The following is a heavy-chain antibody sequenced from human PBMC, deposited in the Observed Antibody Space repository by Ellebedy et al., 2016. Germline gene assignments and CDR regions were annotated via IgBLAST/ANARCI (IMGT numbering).Heavy chain of an antibody. D-gene: IGHD3/OR15-3a*01. CDR2: ISAGGDNT. V-gene: IGHV3-23*01. CDR3: RHGHYADY. J-gene: IGHJ4*02. Sequence: GGSLRLSXGASGFSFNTFFLRLVRQAPGMGLASVSTISAGGDNTQFADSVKGRFTVSRDNSRNTVYLQMNDLRVEDTALYYCRHGHYADYWGQGTLVTVSS. CDR1: GFSFNTFF.